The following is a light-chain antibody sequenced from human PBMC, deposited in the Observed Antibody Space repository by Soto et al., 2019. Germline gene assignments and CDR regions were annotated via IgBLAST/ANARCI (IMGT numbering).Light chain of an antibody. CDR2: GAS. J-gene: IGKJ1*01. V-gene: IGKV3-15*01. CDR3: QEYNKWPWT. CDR1: QSVSST. Sequence: EIVMTQSPATLSVSPGERATLSCRASQSVSSTLAWYQQKPGQAPRLLIYGASTRAAGIPARFSGGGSGTDFTLTISSLQSEDFAVYYCQEYNKWPWTFGQGTKVKIK.